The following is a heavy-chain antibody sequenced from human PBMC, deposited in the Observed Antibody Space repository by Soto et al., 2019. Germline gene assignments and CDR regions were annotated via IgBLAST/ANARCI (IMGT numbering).Heavy chain of an antibody. CDR3: ARDLGYSSSSLLDY. D-gene: IGHD6-6*01. V-gene: IGHV1-18*01. CDR1: GYTFTSYG. CDR2: ISAYNGNT. J-gene: IGHJ4*02. Sequence: VASVKVSCKASGYTFTSYGISWVRQAPGQGLEWMGWISAYNGNTNYAQKLQGRVTMTTDTSTSTAYMELRSLRSDDTAVYYCARDLGYSSSSLLDYWGQGTLVTVSS.